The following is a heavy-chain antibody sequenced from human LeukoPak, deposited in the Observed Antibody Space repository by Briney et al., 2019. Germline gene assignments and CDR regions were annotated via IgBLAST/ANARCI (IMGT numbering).Heavy chain of an antibody. Sequence: GGSLRLSCAASGFTFSSYYMHWVRQAPGKGLVWVSRTNTDGSGTSYADSVKGRFTTSRDNAKSTLYLQMNSLRAEDTAVYYCARGNAHYALFDYWGQGTLVTVSS. CDR3: ARGNAHYALFDY. V-gene: IGHV3-74*01. D-gene: IGHD3-16*01. CDR2: TNTDGSGT. CDR1: GFTFSSYY. J-gene: IGHJ4*02.